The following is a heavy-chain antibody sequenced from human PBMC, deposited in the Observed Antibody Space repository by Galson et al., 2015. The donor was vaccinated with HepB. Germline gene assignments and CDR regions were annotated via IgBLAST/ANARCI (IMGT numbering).Heavy chain of an antibody. CDR2: TNSDGSNK. Sequence: SLRLSCAASGFTFSAHCMHWVRQAPGKGLEWVALTNSDGSNKYYANSVMGRFTISRDNSKNTLYLQLDSLRAEDTALYYCARDRGYTSGQSLDYWGQGSLFTASS. D-gene: IGHD5-12*01. CDR1: GFTFSAHC. CDR3: ARDRGYTSGQSLDY. J-gene: IGHJ4*02. V-gene: IGHV3-33*01.